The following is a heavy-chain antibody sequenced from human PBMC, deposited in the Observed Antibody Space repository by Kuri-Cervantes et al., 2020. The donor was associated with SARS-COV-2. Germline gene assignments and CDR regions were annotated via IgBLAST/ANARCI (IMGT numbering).Heavy chain of an antibody. J-gene: IGHJ4*02. CDR2: ISSSTSTK. CDR1: GFSLSRYT. CDR3: ARDWGVLRS. V-gene: IGHV3-48*01. D-gene: IGHD3-10*01. Sequence: GGSLRLSCAASGFSLSRYTMNWVRQAPGKGLEWVSGISSSTSTKYYAGSMKGRFTICRDNARNSLYLQMNSLRAEDTAVYYYARDWGVLRSWGQGTLVTVSS.